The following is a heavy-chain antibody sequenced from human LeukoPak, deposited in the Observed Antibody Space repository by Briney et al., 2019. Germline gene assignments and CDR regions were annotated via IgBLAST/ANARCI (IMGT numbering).Heavy chain of an antibody. D-gene: IGHD2-8*01. CDR1: GFTFSSYA. CDR3: ARATRFNYANPFNY. V-gene: IGHV3-23*01. CDR2: ISNGGGT. Sequence: PGGSLRLSCAASGFTFSSYAMSWVRQAPGKGLEWVSAISNGGGTYYADSVKGRFTISRDNSKNTLYLPMNSLRAEDTAVYYCARATRFNYANPFNYWGQGTLVTVSS. J-gene: IGHJ4*02.